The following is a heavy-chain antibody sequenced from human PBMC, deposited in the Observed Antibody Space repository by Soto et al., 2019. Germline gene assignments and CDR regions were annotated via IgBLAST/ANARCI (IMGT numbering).Heavy chain of an antibody. CDR2: TYSGGST. V-gene: IGHV3-53*01. CDR1: GFTVSSNY. CDR3: AREMITMVRGVLEYYFDY. Sequence: GGSLRLSCAASGFTVSSNYMSWVRQAPGKGLEWVSVTYSGGSTYYADSVKGRFTISRDNSKNTLYLQMNSLRAEDTAVYYCAREMITMVRGVLEYYFDYWGQGTLVTVSS. D-gene: IGHD3-10*01. J-gene: IGHJ4*02.